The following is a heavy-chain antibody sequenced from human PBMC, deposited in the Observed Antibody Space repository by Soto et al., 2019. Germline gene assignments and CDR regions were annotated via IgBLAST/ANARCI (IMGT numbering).Heavy chain of an antibody. CDR2: IYYSGST. Sequence: SETLSLTCTVSGGSISSGDYYWNWIRQAPGKGLEWIGFIYYSGSTYYNPSLKSRVTISVGTSKNQFSLKLNSVTAADTAVYSCAREPYDYDRSGRFDNWGRGTLVTVS. CDR3: AREPYDYDRSGRFDN. J-gene: IGHJ4*02. CDR1: GGSISSGDYY. D-gene: IGHD3-22*01. V-gene: IGHV4-30-4*01.